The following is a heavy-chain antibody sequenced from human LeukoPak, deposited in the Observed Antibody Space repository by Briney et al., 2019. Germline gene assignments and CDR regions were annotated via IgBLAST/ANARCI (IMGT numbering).Heavy chain of an antibody. D-gene: IGHD6-19*01. CDR2: INHSGST. CDR3: ARTRIAVAGTDY. CDR1: GGSFSGYY. J-gene: IGHJ4*02. V-gene: IGHV4-34*01. Sequence: SETLSLTCAVYGGSFSGYYWSWIRQPPGKGLEWIGEINHSGSTNYNPSLKSRVTISVDTSKNQFSLKLSSVTAADTAVYYCARTRIAVAGTDYWGQGTLVTVSS.